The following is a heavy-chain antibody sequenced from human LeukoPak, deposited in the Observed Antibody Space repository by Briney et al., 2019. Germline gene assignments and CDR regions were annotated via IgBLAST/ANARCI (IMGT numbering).Heavy chain of an antibody. D-gene: IGHD3-22*01. Sequence: SETLSLTCTVSGGSISSYYWSWIRQPPGKGLEWIGYIYTSGSTNYNPSLKSRVTISVDTSKNQFSLKLSSVTAADTAVYYCARQPSYFDPPDSWGQGTLVTVSS. CDR2: IYTSGST. J-gene: IGHJ4*02. V-gene: IGHV4-4*09. CDR3: ARQPSYFDPPDS. CDR1: GGSISSYY.